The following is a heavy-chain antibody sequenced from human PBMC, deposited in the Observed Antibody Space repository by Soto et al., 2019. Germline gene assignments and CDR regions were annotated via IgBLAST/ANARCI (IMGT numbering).Heavy chain of an antibody. CDR3: ARDPRTYYFDY. CDR2: IWYDGSNK. Sequence: QVQLVESGGGVVQPGRSLRLSCAASGFTFSSYGMHWVRQAPGKGLEWVAVIWYDGSNKYYADSVKGRFTISRDNSKNTLYRQMNSLRAEDTAVYYCARDPRTYYFDYWGQGTLVTVSS. CDR1: GFTFSSYG. J-gene: IGHJ4*02. V-gene: IGHV3-33*01.